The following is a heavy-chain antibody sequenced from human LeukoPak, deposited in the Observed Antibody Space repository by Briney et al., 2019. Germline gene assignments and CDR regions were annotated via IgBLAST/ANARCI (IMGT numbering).Heavy chain of an antibody. V-gene: IGHV1-3*01. CDR2: INAGNGNT. D-gene: IGHD4-17*01. Sequence: ASVKVSCKASGYTFTSYAMHWVRQAPGQRLEWMGWINAGNGNTKYSQKFQGRVTITRDTSASTAYMELSSLRSEDTAVCYCARDLPDDYGDYWFDPWGQGTLVTVSS. CDR3: ARDLPDDYGDYWFDP. J-gene: IGHJ5*02. CDR1: GYTFTSYA.